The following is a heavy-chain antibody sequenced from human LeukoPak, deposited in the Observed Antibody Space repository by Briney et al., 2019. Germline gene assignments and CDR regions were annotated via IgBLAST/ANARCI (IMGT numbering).Heavy chain of an antibody. D-gene: IGHD1-7*01. CDR1: GGSFGGYY. CDR2: INHSGST. CDR3: ARGGFGNYEDWFDP. V-gene: IGHV4-34*01. J-gene: IGHJ5*02. Sequence: SETLSLTCAVYGGSFGGYYWSWIRQPPGKGLEWIGEINHSGSTNYNPSLKSRVTISVDTSKNQFSLKLSSVTAADTAVYYCARGGFGNYEDWFDPWGQGTLVTVSS.